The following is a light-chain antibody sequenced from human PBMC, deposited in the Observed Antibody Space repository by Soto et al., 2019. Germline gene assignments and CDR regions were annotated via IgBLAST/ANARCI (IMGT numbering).Light chain of an antibody. Sequence: QSALTQPASVSGSPGQSITISCTGTSSDVGSYNLVSWYQQHPGKPPKLMIYEGSKRPSGVSNRFSGSRSGNTASLTISGLQAEDEADYYCCSYAGSSTSWVFGGGTKVTVL. CDR1: SSDVGSYNL. V-gene: IGLV2-23*01. J-gene: IGLJ3*02. CDR3: CSYAGSSTSWV. CDR2: EGS.